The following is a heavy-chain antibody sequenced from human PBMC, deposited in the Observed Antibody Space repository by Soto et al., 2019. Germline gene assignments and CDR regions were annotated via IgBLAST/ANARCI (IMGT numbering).Heavy chain of an antibody. J-gene: IGHJ6*02. V-gene: IGHV3-23*01. CDR2: ISASGSGT. CDR1: GFTFRLHP. CDR3: ARGGLSGVDV. D-gene: IGHD2-15*01. Sequence: GGSLRLSCSASGFTFRLHPLGWFRQAPGKGLEWVSGISASGSGTYYADSVKGRFTISRDNSKDTLHVQMDNLRLEDTAVYYCARGGLSGVDVWGLGTMVTVSS.